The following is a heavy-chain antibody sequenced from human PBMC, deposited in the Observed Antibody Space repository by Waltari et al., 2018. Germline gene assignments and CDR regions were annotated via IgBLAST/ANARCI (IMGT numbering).Heavy chain of an antibody. J-gene: IGHJ4*02. D-gene: IGHD6-6*01. CDR3: AKQGIGARRVGVDLDN. CDR1: GFTFNNYA. CDR2: ISGSGVNT. Sequence: EVQLLEAGGGLVQPGGSLRLSCAASGFTFNNYAMSWVRPAPGKGREWVSGISGSGVNTYYADSVKGQFTIARDNAKNTLYLEMNNLRPEDTAVYYCAKQGIGARRVGVDLDNWGQGTLVTVSS. V-gene: IGHV3-23*01.